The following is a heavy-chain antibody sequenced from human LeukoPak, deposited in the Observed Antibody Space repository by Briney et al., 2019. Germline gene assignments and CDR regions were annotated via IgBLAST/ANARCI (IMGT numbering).Heavy chain of an antibody. CDR3: ARGGGRHVEY. CDR1: GFTFSSYW. CDR2: IKEDGSEK. V-gene: IGHV3-7*05. Sequence: GGSLRLSCAASGFTFSSYWMSWVRQAPGKGLEWVANIKEDGSEKNYADSVKGRFTISRDNAKNSLYLQMNSLRAEDTAVYYCARGGGRHVEYWGQGNLVTVSS. D-gene: IGHD2/OR15-2a*01. J-gene: IGHJ4*02.